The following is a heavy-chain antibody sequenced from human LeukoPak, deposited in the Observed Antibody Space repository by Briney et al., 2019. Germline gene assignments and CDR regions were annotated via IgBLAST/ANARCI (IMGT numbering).Heavy chain of an antibody. CDR3: ARIEPTYYYDSSGGLFYGMDV. CDR1: GGTFSSYA. CDR2: ISAYNGNT. J-gene: IGHJ6*02. V-gene: IGHV1-18*01. Sequence: SVKVSCKASGGTFSSYAISWVRQAPGQGLEWMGWISAYNGNTNYAQKLQGRVTMTTDTSTSTAYMELRSLRSDDTAVYYCARIEPTYYYDSSGGLFYGMDVWGQGTTVTVSS. D-gene: IGHD3-22*01.